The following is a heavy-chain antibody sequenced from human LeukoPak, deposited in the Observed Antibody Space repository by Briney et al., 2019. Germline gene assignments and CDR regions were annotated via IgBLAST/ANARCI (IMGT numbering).Heavy chain of an antibody. V-gene: IGHV3-33*01. Sequence: PGGSLRLSCAASGFTFSSYGMHWVRQAPGKGLEWVAVIWYDGSNKYYADSVKGRFTISRDNSKNTLYLQMNSLRAEDTAVYYCARDKSTRDGYNPDFDYWGQGTLVTVSS. J-gene: IGHJ4*02. D-gene: IGHD5-24*01. CDR1: GFTFSSYG. CDR2: IWYDGSNK. CDR3: ARDKSTRDGYNPDFDY.